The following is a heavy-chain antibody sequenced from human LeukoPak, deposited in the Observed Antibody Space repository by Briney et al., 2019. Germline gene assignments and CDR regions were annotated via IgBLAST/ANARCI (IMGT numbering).Heavy chain of an antibody. D-gene: IGHD6-19*01. CDR1: GFTFSSYG. V-gene: IGHV3-33*01. CDR3: ARAGSSAWTNFDY. J-gene: IGHJ4*02. CDR2: IWYDGSNK. Sequence: GGSLRLSCAASGFTFSSYGMHWVRQAPGKGLEWVAVIWYDGSNKYYADSVKGRFTISRDNSKNTLYLQMNRLRAEDTAVYYCARAGSSAWTNFDYWGQGTLVTVSS.